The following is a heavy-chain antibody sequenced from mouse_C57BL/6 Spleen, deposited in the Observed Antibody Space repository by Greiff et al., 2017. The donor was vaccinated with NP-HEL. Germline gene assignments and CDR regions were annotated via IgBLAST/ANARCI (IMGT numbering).Heavy chain of an antibody. CDR2: ISYDGSN. CDR3: ARVSDYYGRGY. D-gene: IGHD1-1*01. V-gene: IGHV3-6*01. Sequence: EVKLLESGPGLVKPSQSLSLTCSVTGYSITSGYYWNWIRQFPGNKLEWMGYISYDGSNNYNPSLKNRISITRDTSKNQFFLKLNSVTTEDTATYYCARVSDYYGRGYWGQGTTLTVSS. CDR1: GYSITSGYY. J-gene: IGHJ2*01.